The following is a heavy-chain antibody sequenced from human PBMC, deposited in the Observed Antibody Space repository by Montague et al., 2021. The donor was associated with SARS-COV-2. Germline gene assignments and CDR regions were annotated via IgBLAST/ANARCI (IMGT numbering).Heavy chain of an antibody. V-gene: IGHV3-21*01. CDR3: ARDRDSSGWFDY. Sequence: SLRLSCAASGFTFSSYGMNWVRQAPGKGLEWVSSISSSSSYIYYADSXKGRFTISRDNAKNSLYLQMNSLRAEDTAVYYCARDRDSSGWFDYWGQGTLVTVSS. J-gene: IGHJ4*02. CDR2: ISSSSSYI. D-gene: IGHD6-19*01. CDR1: GFTFSSYG.